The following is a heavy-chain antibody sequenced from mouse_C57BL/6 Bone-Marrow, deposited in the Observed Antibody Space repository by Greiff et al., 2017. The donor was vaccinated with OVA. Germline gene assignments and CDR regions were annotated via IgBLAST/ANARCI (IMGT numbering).Heavy chain of an antibody. J-gene: IGHJ2*01. CDR1: GYTFTSSG. V-gene: IGHV1-81*01. Sequence: VQLQQSGAELARPGASVKLSCKASGYTFTSSGISWVKQRTGQGLEWIGEIYPRSGNTYYNEKFKGKATLTADKSSSTAYMGLRSLTSEDSAVYFCARSGGLRRGDYFDYWGQGTTLTVSS. CDR2: IYPRSGNT. CDR3: ARSGGLRRGDYFDY. D-gene: IGHD2-2*01.